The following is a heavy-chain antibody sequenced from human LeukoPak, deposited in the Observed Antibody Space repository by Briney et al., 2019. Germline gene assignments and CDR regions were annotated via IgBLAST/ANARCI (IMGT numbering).Heavy chain of an antibody. V-gene: IGHV3-48*02. Sequence: PWGSLRLSCAASGFTFSNYGMNWVRQAPGKGLEWVSYISSSSSTIYYADSVKGQFTISRDNAKNSLYLQMSSLRDEDTAIYYCARAVTSYYDSCGYDWGQGTLVTVSS. J-gene: IGHJ4*02. CDR2: ISSSSSTI. D-gene: IGHD3-22*01. CDR1: GFTFSNYG. CDR3: ARAVTSYYDSCGYD.